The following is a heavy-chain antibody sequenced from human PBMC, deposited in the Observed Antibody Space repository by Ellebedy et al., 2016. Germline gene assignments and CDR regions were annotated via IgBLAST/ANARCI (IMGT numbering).Heavy chain of an antibody. J-gene: IGHJ4*02. D-gene: IGHD3-10*01. CDR3: ASFSGTYYRFFES. CDR2: VYHRGST. CDR1: GGSITSSTW. V-gene: IGHV4-4*02. Sequence: SETLSLTCTISGGSITSSTWWTWVRQAPGKGLEWIGEVYHRGSTNSHPSLQSRTTISADRSKNQFSLNLDSVTAADTAIYYCASFSGTYYRFFESWGRGILVTVSS.